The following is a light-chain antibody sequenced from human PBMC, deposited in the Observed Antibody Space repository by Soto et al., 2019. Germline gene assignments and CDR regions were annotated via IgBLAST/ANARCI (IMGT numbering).Light chain of an antibody. Sequence: QSVLTQPPSVSAAPGQKVTISCSGSSPNIGNNYASWYQQLPGTAPKLLIYENNKRPSGIPDRFSGSKSGTSATLGITGLQTGDEADYYCGTWDSSLSAGVFGGGTKVTVL. CDR3: GTWDSSLSAGV. J-gene: IGLJ3*02. V-gene: IGLV1-51*02. CDR1: SPNIGNNY. CDR2: ENN.